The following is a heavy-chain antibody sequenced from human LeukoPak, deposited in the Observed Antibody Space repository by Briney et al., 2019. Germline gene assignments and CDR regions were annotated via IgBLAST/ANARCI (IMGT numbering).Heavy chain of an antibody. CDR1: GFTFSIYA. D-gene: IGHD6-19*01. Sequence: GRSLRLSCSASGFTFSIYAVHWVSQAPGKGIEYASGISDNGGSTYYADSVKGRFTISRDNSKNTLYLQMSSLTHEDTARYYCVNLGQWLVPDYYYGMDVWGQGTTVTVSS. CDR2: ISDNGGST. CDR3: VNLGQWLVPDYYYGMDV. V-gene: IGHV3-64D*06. J-gene: IGHJ6*02.